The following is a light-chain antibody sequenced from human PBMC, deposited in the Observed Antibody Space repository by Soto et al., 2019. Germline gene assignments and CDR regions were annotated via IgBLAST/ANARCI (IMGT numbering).Light chain of an antibody. Sequence: EVVLTQSPGTLSLSPGDRATPSCRASQSVRSNYLAWYQQKPGQAPRLLIYGASSRATGIPDRFSGSGSGTDFSLTISRLEPEDFAVYYCQQYGNSPETFGPGTKVDIK. J-gene: IGKJ3*01. CDR1: QSVRSNY. CDR2: GAS. V-gene: IGKV3-20*01. CDR3: QQYGNSPET.